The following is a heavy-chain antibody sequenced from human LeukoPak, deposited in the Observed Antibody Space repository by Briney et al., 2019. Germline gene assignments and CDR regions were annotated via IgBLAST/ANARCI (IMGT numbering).Heavy chain of an antibody. CDR2: FDPEDGET. Sequence: ASVKVSCTVSGYTLTELSMHWVRQAPGKGLVWMGGFDPEDGETIYAQKFQGRVTMTEDTSTDTAYMELSSLRSEDTAVYYCQGYSYGYGRDYWGQGTLVTVSS. CDR1: GYTLTELS. J-gene: IGHJ4*02. D-gene: IGHD5-18*01. V-gene: IGHV1-24*01. CDR3: QGYSYGYGRDY.